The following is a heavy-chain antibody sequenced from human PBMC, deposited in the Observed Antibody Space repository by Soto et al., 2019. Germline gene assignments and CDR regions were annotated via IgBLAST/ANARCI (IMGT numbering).Heavy chain of an antibody. D-gene: IGHD6-13*01. J-gene: IGHJ5*02. V-gene: IGHV1-69*13. Sequence: SVKVSCKASGGTFSSYAISWVRQAPGQGLEWMGGIIPIFGTANYAQKFQGRVTITADESTSTAYMELSSLRSEDTAVYYCARDPQAAGTISWFDPWGQGTLVTVSS. CDR2: IIPIFGTA. CDR1: GGTFSSYA. CDR3: ARDPQAAGTISWFDP.